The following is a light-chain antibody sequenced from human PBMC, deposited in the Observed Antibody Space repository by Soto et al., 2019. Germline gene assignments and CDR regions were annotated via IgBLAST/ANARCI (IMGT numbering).Light chain of an antibody. CDR3: CSYAGSSSDV. J-gene: IGLJ1*01. CDR1: SSDVGSYNL. V-gene: IGLV2-23*01. Sequence: QSALTQPASVSGSPGQSITISCTGTSSDVGSYNLVSWYQQHPGKAPKVMIYEGSKRPSGASNRFSGSKSGNTASLTISGLQAEDEADYYCCSYAGSSSDVFGTGTKLTVL. CDR2: EGS.